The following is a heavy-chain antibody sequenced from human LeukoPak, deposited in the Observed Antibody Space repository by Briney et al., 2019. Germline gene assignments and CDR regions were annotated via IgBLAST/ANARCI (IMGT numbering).Heavy chain of an antibody. CDR3: ARVVIVVVPAATYYYYYYMDV. Sequence: SETLSLTCTVSGGSISSYYWSWIRQPPGKGLEWIGYIYYSGSTNYNPSLKSRVTISVDTSKNQFSLKLSSVTAADTAVYYCARVVIVVVPAATYYYYYYMDVWGKGTTVTVSS. V-gene: IGHV4-59*01. J-gene: IGHJ6*03. CDR1: GGSISSYY. D-gene: IGHD2-2*01. CDR2: IYYSGST.